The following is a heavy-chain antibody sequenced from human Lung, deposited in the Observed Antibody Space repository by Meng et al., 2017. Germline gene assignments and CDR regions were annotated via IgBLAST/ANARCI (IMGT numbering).Heavy chain of an antibody. D-gene: IGHD6-13*01. V-gene: IGHV1-2*06. CDR2: IDPKSGDT. Sequence: QVRVCHAGAGVKKPGASVKVSCKPSGYNFPDYWLHWVRRAPGQGLEWMGRIDPKSGDTHYAQRFQGRVTMTGDTSISTAYMELSGLRSDDTAMYYCARDEDISAAGKLFGDYWGQGTLVTVSS. CDR3: ARDEDISAAGKLFGDY. J-gene: IGHJ4*02. CDR1: GYNFPDYW.